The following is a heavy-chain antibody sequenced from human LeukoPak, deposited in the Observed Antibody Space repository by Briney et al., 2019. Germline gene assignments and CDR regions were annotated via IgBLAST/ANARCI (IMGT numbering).Heavy chain of an antibody. Sequence: ASVTVSCKASGYTFTTYDINWVRQATGQGLEWMGWMNPHSGNTGYAQNFQGRVTMTRNTSIGTAYMELSSLRSEDTAVYYCARGFRSDSSGRKFDCWGQGTLDTVSS. D-gene: IGHD3-22*01. V-gene: IGHV1-8*01. CDR2: MNPHSGNT. J-gene: IGHJ4*02. CDR1: GYTFTTYD. CDR3: ARGFRSDSSGRKFDC.